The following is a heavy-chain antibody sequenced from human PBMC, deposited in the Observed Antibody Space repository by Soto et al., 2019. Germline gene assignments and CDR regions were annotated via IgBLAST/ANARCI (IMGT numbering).Heavy chain of an antibody. V-gene: IGHV4-39*01. D-gene: IGHD6-19*01. J-gene: IGHJ6*02. Sequence: PSETLSLTCTVSGGSISSSSYYWGWIRQPPGKGLEWIGSIYYSGSTYYNPSLKSRVTISVDTSKNQFSLKLSSVTAADTAVYYCAAGLAVAGLYYYYYGMDVWGQGTTVTVSS. CDR2: IYYSGST. CDR3: AAGLAVAGLYYYYYGMDV. CDR1: GGSISSSSYY.